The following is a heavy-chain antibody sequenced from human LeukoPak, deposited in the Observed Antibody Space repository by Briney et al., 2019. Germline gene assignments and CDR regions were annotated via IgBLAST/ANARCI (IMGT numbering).Heavy chain of an antibody. CDR3: ARSSYSSSSSV. J-gene: IGHJ3*01. CDR2: ISGSGGST. D-gene: IGHD6-6*01. V-gene: IGHV3-23*01. Sequence: GGSLRLSCEASGFTFSNHAMNWVRQAPGKGLEWVSSISGSGGSTFYADSVKGRFTISRDNSKNTLYLQMNSLRAEDTAVYYCARSSYSSSSSVWGQGTMVTVSS. CDR1: GFTFSNHA.